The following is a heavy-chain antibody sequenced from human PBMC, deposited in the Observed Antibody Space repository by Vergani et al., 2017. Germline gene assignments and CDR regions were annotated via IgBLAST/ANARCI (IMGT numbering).Heavy chain of an antibody. CDR3: VRLPRGPWIFDL. CDR2: ISPDGSAP. CDR1: GFSLSRFW. D-gene: IGHD1-1*01. V-gene: IGHV3-7*01. Sequence: EVQLVESGGGLVQPGGSLRLSCAASGFSLSRFWMSWVRQAPEKGLEWVAHISPDGSAPSYVDSVNGRFTISRDNTKNSLSLQMSGLRVEDPAVYYCVRLPRGPWIFDLGGRGTLITVSS. J-gene: IGHJ2*01.